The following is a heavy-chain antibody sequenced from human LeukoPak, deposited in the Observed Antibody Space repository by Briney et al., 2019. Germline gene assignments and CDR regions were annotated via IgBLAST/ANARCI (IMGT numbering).Heavy chain of an antibody. CDR1: GFTFSSYN. CDR2: ISSGSSYI. D-gene: IGHD6-19*01. CDR3: ASVAVAGYFDS. V-gene: IGHV3-21*01. J-gene: IGHJ4*02. Sequence: GGSLRLSCAASGFTFSSYNMNWVRQAPGKGLEWVSSISSGSSYIYYADSVKGRFTISRDNAKNSLYLQMNSLRAEDTAVYYCASVAVAGYFDSWGQGTLVTVSP.